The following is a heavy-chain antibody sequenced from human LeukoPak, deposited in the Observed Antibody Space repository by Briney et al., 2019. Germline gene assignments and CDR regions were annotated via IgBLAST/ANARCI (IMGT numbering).Heavy chain of an antibody. D-gene: IGHD3-22*01. V-gene: IGHV4-59*01. CDR2: IYYSGST. CDR1: GGSISSYY. CDR3: ARHDPNYYDSSGYFGHDAFDI. Sequence: SETLSLTCTVSGGSISSYYWSWIRQPPGKGLEWIGYIYYSGSTNYNPSLTSRVTISVDTSKNQFSLKLSSVTAADTAVYYCARHDPNYYDSSGYFGHDAFDIWGQGTMVTVSS. J-gene: IGHJ3*02.